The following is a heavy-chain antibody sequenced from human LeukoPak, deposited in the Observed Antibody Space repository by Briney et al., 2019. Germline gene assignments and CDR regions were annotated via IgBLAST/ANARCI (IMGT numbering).Heavy chain of an antibody. J-gene: IGHJ4*02. CDR1: GFTFSDHY. D-gene: IGHD3-22*01. V-gene: IGHV3-72*01. CDR3: VSGYGLYYFDY. CDR2: TRNKANSYTT. Sequence: GGSLRLSCAASGFTFSDHYMDWVRQAPGKGLEWVGRTRNKANSYTTEYAASVKGRFTISRDDSKNSLYLQMNSLKTEDTAVYYCVSGYGLYYFDYWGQGTLVTVSS.